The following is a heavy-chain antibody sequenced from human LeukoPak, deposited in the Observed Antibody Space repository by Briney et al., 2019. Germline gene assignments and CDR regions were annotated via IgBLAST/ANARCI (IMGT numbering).Heavy chain of an antibody. J-gene: IGHJ6*04. Sequence: GGSLRLSCAASGFTFSTSWMSWVRQAPGKGLEWVANIKHDGSEKYYVDSAKGRFTISRDNAKNSLYLQMNSLRAEDTAVYYCARALVWGKGTTVTTSS. CDR1: GFTFSTSW. CDR2: IKHDGSEK. V-gene: IGHV3-7*01. CDR3: ARALV.